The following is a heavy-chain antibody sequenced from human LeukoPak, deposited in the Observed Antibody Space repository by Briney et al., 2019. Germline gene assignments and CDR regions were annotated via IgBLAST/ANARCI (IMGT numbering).Heavy chain of an antibody. CDR1: GGSFSGYY. CDR3: ARVRGRIFGVPKGVFDP. J-gene: IGHJ5*02. V-gene: IGHV4-34*01. D-gene: IGHD3-3*01. Sequence: SETLSLTCAVYGGSFSGYYWSWIRQPPGKGLEWIGEINHSGSTNYNPSLKSRVTISVDTSKNQFSLKLSSVTAADTAVYYCARVRGRIFGVPKGVFDPWGQGTLVTVPS. CDR2: INHSGST.